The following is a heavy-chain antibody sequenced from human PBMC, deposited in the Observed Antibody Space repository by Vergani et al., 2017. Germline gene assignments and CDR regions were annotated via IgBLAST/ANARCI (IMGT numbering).Heavy chain of an antibody. Sequence: QVQLKESGPGLVGPSETLSLTCTVSGGPFSGGSHYWSWIRQSAGKGLEWIGRIYNTGGTNYDPSLKTRVTMSVDTSKNQFSLKLASVTAADTAVYFCARGSCLGGSCYKPLFDYWGQGILVTVSS. CDR2: IYNTGGT. J-gene: IGHJ4*02. D-gene: IGHD2-15*01. CDR3: ARGSCLGGSCYKPLFDY. CDR1: GGPFSGGSHY. V-gene: IGHV4-61*02.